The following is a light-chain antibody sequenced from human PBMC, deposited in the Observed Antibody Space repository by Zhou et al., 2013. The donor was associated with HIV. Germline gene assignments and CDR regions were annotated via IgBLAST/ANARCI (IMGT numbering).Light chain of an antibody. CDR1: QSISSW. CDR2: KAS. CDR3: QQYNSYSWT. J-gene: IGKJ1*01. V-gene: IGKV1-5*03. Sequence: DIQMTQSPSTLSASVGDRVTITCRASQSISSWSAWYQQKPGKAPKVLMYKASTLESGIPSRFSGSGSGTEFTLTISSLQPDDFATYYCQQYNSYSWTFGQGTKVEIK.